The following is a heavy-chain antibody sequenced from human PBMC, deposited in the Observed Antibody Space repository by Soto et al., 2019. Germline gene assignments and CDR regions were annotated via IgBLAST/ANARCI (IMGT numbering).Heavy chain of an antibody. CDR3: ARDRGFIKAFDI. Sequence: SETLSLTCTVSGGSIITYYWSWIRQPPGKGLEWIGYIDYSGNTNYNASLKSRVTISVDTSKNQFSLMLSSVTAADTAVYYCARDRGFIKAFDIWGQGTMVTVSS. CDR2: IDYSGNT. V-gene: IGHV4-59*01. J-gene: IGHJ3*02. CDR1: GGSIITYY.